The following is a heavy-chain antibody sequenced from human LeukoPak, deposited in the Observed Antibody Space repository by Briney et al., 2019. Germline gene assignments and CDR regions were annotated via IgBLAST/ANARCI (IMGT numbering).Heavy chain of an antibody. V-gene: IGHV4-34*01. J-gene: IGHJ4*02. CDR1: GGSFSGYY. CDR3: ARGAQYRWIGY. CDR2: INHSGST. D-gene: IGHD5-18*01. Sequence: SETLSLTCAVYGGSFSGYYWSWIRQPPGKGLEWIGEINHSGSTNYNPSLKSRVTISVDTSKNQFSLKLSSVTAADTAVYYCARGAQYRWIGYWGQGTLVTVSS.